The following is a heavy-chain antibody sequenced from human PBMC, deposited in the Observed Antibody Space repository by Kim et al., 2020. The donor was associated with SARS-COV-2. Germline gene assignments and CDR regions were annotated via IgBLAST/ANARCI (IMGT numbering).Heavy chain of an antibody. V-gene: IGHV4-59*01. CDR3: ARGWVQIDD. D-gene: IGHD1-26*01. CDR2: IFYTGIT. Sequence: SETLSLTCTVSDGSISTYYWTWIRQPPGKTLEWIGYIFYTGITSNNPSLKSRVTISVDTSKSQLSLKLNSVTAADTAVYYCARGWVQIDDWGQGTLVTVSS. J-gene: IGHJ4*02. CDR1: DGSISTYY.